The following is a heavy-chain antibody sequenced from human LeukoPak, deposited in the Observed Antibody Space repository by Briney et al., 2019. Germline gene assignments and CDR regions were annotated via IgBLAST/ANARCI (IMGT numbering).Heavy chain of an antibody. CDR3: ARHGSRAVAGFLDY. J-gene: IGHJ4*02. Sequence: PSETLSLTCTVSGGSISSYYWSWIRQSRGKGLEWIGYIFYSGSTYYNPSLTSRVSISLDTSKNQFSLRLTSVTAADTAVYYCARHGSRAVAGFLDYWGQGTLVTVSS. CDR1: GGSISSYY. D-gene: IGHD6-19*01. CDR2: IFYSGST. V-gene: IGHV4-59*08.